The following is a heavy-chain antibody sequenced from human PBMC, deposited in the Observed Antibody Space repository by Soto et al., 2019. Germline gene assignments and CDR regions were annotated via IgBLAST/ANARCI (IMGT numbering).Heavy chain of an antibody. CDR3: ATSITMIVGDYYYYGMDV. V-gene: IGHV1-2*04. CDR2: INPNSGGT. J-gene: IGHJ6*02. Sequence: ASVKVSCKASGYTFTGYYRHWVRQAPGQGLEWMGWINPNSGGTNYAQKFQGWVTMTRDTSISTAYMELSRLRSDDTAVYYCATSITMIVGDYYYYGMDVWGQGTTVTVSS. D-gene: IGHD3-22*01. CDR1: GYTFTGYY.